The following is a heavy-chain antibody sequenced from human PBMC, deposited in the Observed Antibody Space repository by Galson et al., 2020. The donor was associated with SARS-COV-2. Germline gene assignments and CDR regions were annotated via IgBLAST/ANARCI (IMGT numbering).Heavy chain of an antibody. J-gene: IGHJ4*02. CDR1: GFTFSNYW. Sequence: GGSLRLSCVASGFTFSNYWMHWVRQAPGKGLVWVSRINSDGNITSYADSVKGRFTISRDNAKNTLYLQMNSLRAEDTAVYYCAREVAAAGTYFDYWGQGTLVTVSS. CDR3: AREVAAAGTYFDY. D-gene: IGHD6-13*01. V-gene: IGHV3-74*01. CDR2: INSDGNIT.